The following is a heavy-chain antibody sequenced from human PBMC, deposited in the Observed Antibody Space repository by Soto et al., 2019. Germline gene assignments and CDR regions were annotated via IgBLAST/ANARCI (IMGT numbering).Heavy chain of an antibody. CDR1: GGSFSGYY. V-gene: IGHV4-34*01. CDR2: INHSGST. J-gene: IGHJ4*02. CDR3: ARGHYDILTGYWRYYFDY. Sequence: SETLSLTCAVYGGSFSGYYWSWIRQPPGKGLEWIGEINHSGSTNYNPSLKSRVTISVDTSKNQFSLKLSSVTAADTAVYCCARGHYDILTGYWRYYFDYWGQGTLVTVSS. D-gene: IGHD3-9*01.